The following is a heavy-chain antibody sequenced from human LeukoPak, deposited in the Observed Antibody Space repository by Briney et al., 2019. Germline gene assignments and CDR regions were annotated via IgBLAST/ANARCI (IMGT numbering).Heavy chain of an antibody. V-gene: IGHV3-21*01. CDR2: ISSSSSYI. Sequence: GGSLRLSCAASGFTFSSYSMNWVRQAPGKGLEWVSSISSSSSYIYYADSVKGRFTISRDNAKNSLYLQMNSLRAEDTAVYYCARLLPTYYDILTGSYDLWGRGTLVTVSS. CDR1: GFTFSSYS. CDR3: ARLLPTYYDILTGSYDL. D-gene: IGHD3-9*01. J-gene: IGHJ2*01.